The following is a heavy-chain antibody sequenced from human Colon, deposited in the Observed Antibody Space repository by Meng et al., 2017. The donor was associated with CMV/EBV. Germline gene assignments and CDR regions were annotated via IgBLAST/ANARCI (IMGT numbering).Heavy chain of an antibody. V-gene: IGHV3-13*01. CDR2: IGTVGDT. CDR3: ATGAYCSGGSCSGRYGMDV. J-gene: IGHJ6*02. Sequence: GGSLRLSCTASGFTFSTYDFHWVRQPTGKGLEWVSSIGTVGDTYSIGSVKGRFTISRDNAKNSLYLQMNSLRADDTAVYYCATGAYCSGGSCSGRYGMDVWGQGTTVTVSS. D-gene: IGHD2-15*01. CDR1: GFTFSTYD.